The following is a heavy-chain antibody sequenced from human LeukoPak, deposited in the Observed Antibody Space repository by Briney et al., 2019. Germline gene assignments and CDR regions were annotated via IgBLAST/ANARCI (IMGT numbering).Heavy chain of an antibody. CDR2: ISAYNGNT. V-gene: IGHV1-18*01. CDR1: GYTFTSYG. J-gene: IGHJ4*02. Sequence: ASVKVSCKASGYTFTSYGISWVRQAPGQGLEWMGWISAYNGNTNYAQKLQGRVTMTTDTSTSTAYMELRSLRSDDTAVYYCARVKNIVVVPAVLDYWGQGTLVTVSS. CDR3: ARVKNIVVVPAVLDY. D-gene: IGHD2-2*01.